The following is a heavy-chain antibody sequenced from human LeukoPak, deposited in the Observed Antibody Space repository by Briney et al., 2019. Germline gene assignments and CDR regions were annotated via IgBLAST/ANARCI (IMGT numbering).Heavy chain of an antibody. V-gene: IGHV3-11*01. Sequence: GGSLRLSCAASGFTFSDYYMSWIRQAPGKGLEWVSYISSRGSTIYYADSVKGRFTISRDNAKNSLYLQMNSLRAEDTAVYYCARRMVRGVIYYYGMDVWGQGTTVTVSS. J-gene: IGHJ6*02. D-gene: IGHD3-10*01. CDR1: GFTFSDYY. CDR3: ARRMVRGVIYYYGMDV. CDR2: ISSRGSTI.